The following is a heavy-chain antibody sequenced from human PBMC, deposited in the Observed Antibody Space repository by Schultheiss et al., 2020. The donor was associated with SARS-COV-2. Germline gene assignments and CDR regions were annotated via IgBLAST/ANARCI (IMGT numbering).Heavy chain of an antibody. CDR1: GFTFSSYA. CDR3: AKGGSPFDY. V-gene: IGHV3-23*01. D-gene: IGHD5-12*01. Sequence: GESLKISCAASGFTFSSYAMSWVRQAPGKGLEWVSAISGSGVSTYYADSVKGRFTISRDNSKNTLYLQMNSLRAEDTAVYYCAKGGSPFDYWGQGTLVTVS. J-gene: IGHJ4*02. CDR2: ISGSGVST.